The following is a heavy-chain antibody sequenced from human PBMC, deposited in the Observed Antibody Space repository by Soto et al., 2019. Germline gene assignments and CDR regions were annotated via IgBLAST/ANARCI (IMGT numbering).Heavy chain of an antibody. CDR2: IFYSGGT. Sequence: PSETLSLTCTVSGDSISTYYWSWIRQPPGKGLQWIGYIFYSGGTAYNPSLKSRVTISLDMSKKQISLKLSFVTTADTATYFCARLQLVQKVIDYWGQGTLVTVSS. CDR1: GDSISTYY. J-gene: IGHJ4*02. D-gene: IGHD1-1*01. CDR3: ARLQLVQKVIDY. V-gene: IGHV4-59*01.